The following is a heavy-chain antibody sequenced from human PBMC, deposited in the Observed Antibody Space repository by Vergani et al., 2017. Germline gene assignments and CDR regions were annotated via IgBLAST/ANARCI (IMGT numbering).Heavy chain of an antibody. J-gene: IGHJ4*02. CDR3: AKVAGYCGGDCYPYYFDY. CDR1: GFTFSSYA. CDR2: ISGSGGST. V-gene: IGHV3-23*01. Sequence: EVQLLESGGGLVQPGGSLRLSCAASGFTFSSYAMSWVRQAPGKGLEWVSAISGSGGSTYYADSVKGRFTISRDNSKNTLYLQMNSLGAEDTAVYYCAKVAGYCGGDCYPYYFDYWGQGTLVTVSS. D-gene: IGHD2-21*02.